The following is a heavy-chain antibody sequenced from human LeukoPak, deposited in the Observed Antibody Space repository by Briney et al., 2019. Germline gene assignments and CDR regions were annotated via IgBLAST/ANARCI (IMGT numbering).Heavy chain of an antibody. J-gene: IGHJ3*02. Sequence: GASVKVSCKASGYTFTSYGISWVRQAPGQGLEWMGWISAYNGNTNYAQKLQGRVTMTTDTSTSTAYVELRSLRSDDTAVYYCGGYSSFGVLGAFDIWGQGTMVTVSS. CDR3: GGYSSFGVLGAFDI. CDR2: ISAYNGNT. D-gene: IGHD6-19*01. V-gene: IGHV1-18*01. CDR1: GYTFTSYG.